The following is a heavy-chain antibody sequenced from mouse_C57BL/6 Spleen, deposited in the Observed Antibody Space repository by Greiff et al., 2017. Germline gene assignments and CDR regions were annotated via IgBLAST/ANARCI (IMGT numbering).Heavy chain of an antibody. CDR1: GYTFTSYW. D-gene: IGHD1-1*01. CDR2: IDPSDSYT. Sequence: VQLQQPGAELVMPGASVKLSCKASGYTFTSYWMHCVKQRPGQGLEWIGEIDPSDSYTNYNQKFKGKSTLTVDKSSSTAYMQLSSLTSEDSAVYYCARPVVARGGFAYWGQGTLVTVSA. CDR3: ARPVVARGGFAY. J-gene: IGHJ3*01. V-gene: IGHV1-69*01.